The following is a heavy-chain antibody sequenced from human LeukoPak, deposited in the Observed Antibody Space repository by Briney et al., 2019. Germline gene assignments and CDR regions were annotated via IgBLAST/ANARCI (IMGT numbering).Heavy chain of an antibody. CDR2: IYYTGST. CDR3: ARRRYYDSTGYLD. CDR1: GYSISSGYY. J-gene: IGHJ1*01. Sequence: SETLSLTCAVSGYSISSGYYWGWIRQPPGKGLEWIGDIYYTGSTYYNASLKSRVSISIDTSNNHFSLKLSSVTAADTALYYCARRRYYDSTGYLDWGQGTLVTVSS. D-gene: IGHD3-22*01. V-gene: IGHV4-38-2*01.